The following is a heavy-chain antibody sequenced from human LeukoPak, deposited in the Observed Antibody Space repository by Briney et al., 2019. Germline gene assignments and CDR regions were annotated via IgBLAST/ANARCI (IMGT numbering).Heavy chain of an antibody. V-gene: IGHV1-3*01. D-gene: IGHD1-26*01. Sequence: ASVKVSCKASGYTFTSYGISWVRQAPGQRLEWMGWINAGNGNTKYSQKFQGRVTITRDTSASTAYMELSSLRSEDTAVYYCAILRGGSYYFDYWGQGTLVTVSS. J-gene: IGHJ4*02. CDR2: INAGNGNT. CDR3: AILRGGSYYFDY. CDR1: GYTFTSYG.